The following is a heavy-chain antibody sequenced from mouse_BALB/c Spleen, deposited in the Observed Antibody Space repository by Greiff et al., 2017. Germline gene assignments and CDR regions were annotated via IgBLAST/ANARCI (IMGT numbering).Heavy chain of an antibody. CDR3: ARGHRYGEFDY. Sequence: EVQRVESGAELVKPGASVKLSCTASGFNIKDTYMHWVKQRPEQGLEWIGRIDPANGNTKYDPKFQGKATITADTSSNTAYLQLSSLTSEDTAVYYCARGHRYGEFDYWGQGTTLTVSS. CDR1: GFNIKDTY. CDR2: IDPANGNT. J-gene: IGHJ2*01. V-gene: IGHV14-3*02. D-gene: IGHD2-14*01.